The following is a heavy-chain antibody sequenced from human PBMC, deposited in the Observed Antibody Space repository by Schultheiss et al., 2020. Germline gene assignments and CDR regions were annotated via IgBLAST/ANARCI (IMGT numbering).Heavy chain of an antibody. D-gene: IGHD4-17*01. J-gene: IGHJ6*02. CDR3: ARDLAAYGPYGMDV. V-gene: IGHV4-59*12. CDR1: GGSISSYY. CDR2: IYHTGST. Sequence: SATLSLTCTVSGGSISSYYWSWTRQPPGKGLEWIGYIYHTGSTNYNPSLKRRVTMSVDTSKNQFSLKLSSVTAADTAVYYCARDLAAYGPYGMDVWGQGTTVTVSS.